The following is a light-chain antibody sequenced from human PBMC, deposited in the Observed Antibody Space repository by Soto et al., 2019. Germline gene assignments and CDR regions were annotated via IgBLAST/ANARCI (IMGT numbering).Light chain of an antibody. CDR3: QQYVSWT. CDR1: QTISSNY. CDR2: GTS. J-gene: IGKJ1*01. V-gene: IGKV3-20*01. Sequence: EIVLTQSPGTLSVSPGERATLSCRASQTISSNYLAWYQQKPGQAPSLLIYGTSSRATGIPHRFSGSGSGTDFTLTISRLEPEDSAIYYCQQYVSWTFGQGTKVEIK.